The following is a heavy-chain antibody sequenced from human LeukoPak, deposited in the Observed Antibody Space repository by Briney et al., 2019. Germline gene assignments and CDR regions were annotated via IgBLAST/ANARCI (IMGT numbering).Heavy chain of an antibody. CDR1: GGTFSSYV. CDR2: MNPNSGNT. J-gene: IGHJ4*02. V-gene: IGHV1-8*03. Sequence: ASVKVSCKASGGTFSSYVISWVRQAPGQGLEWMGWMNPNSGNTGYAQKFQGRVTITRNTSISTAYMELSSLRSEDTAVYYCARGPGFWSGYYYFDYWGQGTLVTVSS. CDR3: ARGPGFWSGYYYFDY. D-gene: IGHD3-3*01.